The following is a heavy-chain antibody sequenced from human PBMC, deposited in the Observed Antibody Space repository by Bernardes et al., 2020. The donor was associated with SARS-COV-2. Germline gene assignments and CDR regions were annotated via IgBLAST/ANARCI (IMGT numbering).Heavy chain of an antibody. J-gene: IGHJ6*02. D-gene: IGHD3-22*01. CDR1: GFTFSSYS. V-gene: IGHV3-21*01. CDR3: ARDGTHYDSSGYYSHYYYYYGMDV. Sequence: GGSLRLSCAASGFTFSSYSMNWVRQAPGKGLEWVSSISSSSYIYYADSVKGRFTISRDNAKNSLYLQMNSLRAEDTAVYYCARDGTHYDSSGYYSHYYYYYGMDVWGQGTTVTVSS. CDR2: ISSSSYI.